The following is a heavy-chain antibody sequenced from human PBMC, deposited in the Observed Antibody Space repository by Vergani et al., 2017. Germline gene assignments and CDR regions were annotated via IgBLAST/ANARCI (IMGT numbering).Heavy chain of an antibody. J-gene: IGHJ6*02. V-gene: IGHV3-73*01. CDR2: IRSKANSYAT. D-gene: IGHD3-10*01. CDR1: GGSFSGYY. Sequence: VQLQQWGAGLLKPSETLSLTCAVYGGSFSGYYWSWIRQPPGKGLEWVGRIRSKANSYATAYAASVKGRFTISRDDSKNTAYLQMNSLKTEDTAVYYCTRPPSQVTMVRGVTDPYGMDVWGQGTTVTVSS. CDR3: TRPPSQVTMVRGVTDPYGMDV.